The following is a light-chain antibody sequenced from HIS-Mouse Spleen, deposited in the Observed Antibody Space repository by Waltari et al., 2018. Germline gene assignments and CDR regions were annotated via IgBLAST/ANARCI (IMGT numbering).Light chain of an antibody. CDR3: QVWDSSSDHYV. CDR1: NIGSKR. J-gene: IGLJ1*01. CDR2: DAS. V-gene: IGLV3-21*02. Sequence: SYVLTQPPSVSVAPGQTARITCGGNNIGSKRVHWYQQKPGQAPLLVVYDASDRPSGIPERFSGSNSGNMATLTISRVEAGDEADYYCQVWDSSSDHYVFGTGTKVTVL.